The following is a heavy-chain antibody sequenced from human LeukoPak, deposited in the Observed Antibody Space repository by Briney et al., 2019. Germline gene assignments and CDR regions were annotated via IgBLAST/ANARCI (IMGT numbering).Heavy chain of an antibody. CDR2: LSYDGSNK. J-gene: IGHJ4*02. Sequence: GGSLRLSCAASGFTFSSYGMHWVRQAPGKGLEGVAVLSYDGSNKYYADSVKGRFTISRDNSKNTLYLQMNSLRAEDTAVYYCAKYDSSGYYYGAAFDYWGQGTLVTVSS. V-gene: IGHV3-30*18. D-gene: IGHD3-22*01. CDR1: GFTFSSYG. CDR3: AKYDSSGYYYGAAFDY.